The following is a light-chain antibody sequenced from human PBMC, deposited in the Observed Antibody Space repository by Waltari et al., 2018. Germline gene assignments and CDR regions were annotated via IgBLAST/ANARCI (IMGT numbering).Light chain of an antibody. CDR1: KIVTNN. CDR3: QVRTSWLWT. V-gene: IGKV3-15*01. J-gene: IGKJ5*01. CDR2: NAS. Sequence: EIVVTQSPATLSLSQGERVTLSCRASKIVTNNFAWFQQRPGQAPRLLIYNASTRATDIPARFSGSGSGTEFTLTINSLQSEDLAIYYCQVRTSWLWTFGQGTRLEIK.